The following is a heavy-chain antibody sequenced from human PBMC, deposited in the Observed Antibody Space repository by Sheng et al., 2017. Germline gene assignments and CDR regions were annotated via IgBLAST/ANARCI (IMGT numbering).Heavy chain of an antibody. J-gene: IGHJ6*02. CDR2: IIPIFGTA. D-gene: IGHD5-12*01. CDR1: GGDFSRYS. CDR3: ARVPRDGYKWGYYYYGMDV. V-gene: IGHV1-69*01. Sequence: QVQLVQSGAEVKKPGSSVRVSCKASGGDFSRYSIHWVRQAPGQGLEWMGGIIPIFGTANYAQKFQGRVTITADESTSTAYMELSSLRSEDTAVYYCARVPRDGYKWGYYYYGMDVWDQGP.